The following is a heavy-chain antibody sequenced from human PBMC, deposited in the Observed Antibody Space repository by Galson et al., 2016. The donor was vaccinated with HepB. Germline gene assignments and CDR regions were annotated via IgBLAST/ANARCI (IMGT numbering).Heavy chain of an antibody. CDR2: IFRTGTT. V-gene: IGHV4-4*02. CDR1: GGSINSAYW. D-gene: IGHD5/OR15-5a*01. J-gene: IGHJ3*02. Sequence: SETLSLTCSVSGGSINSAYWWTWVRQAPGKGLEWIGEIFRTGTTNYNPSLKSRVTIPVDESNNEFYLRVDSVTAADTAVYFCARHWGDRGSTTVPNTRLQDALEIWGRGTTVAVSS. CDR3: ARHWGDRGSTTVPNTRLQDALEI.